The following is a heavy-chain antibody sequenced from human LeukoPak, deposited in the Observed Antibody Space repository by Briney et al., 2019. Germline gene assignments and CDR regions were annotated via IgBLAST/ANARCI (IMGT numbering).Heavy chain of an antibody. CDR1: GDSISSGSCC. V-gene: IGHV4-61*02. D-gene: IGHD3-22*01. CDR3: AREGRYYDSSGYYLPHYYYYYMDV. Sequence: PSETLSLSCTVSGDSISSGSCCWSWLRQPAGQGLEWHVRIYTSGSTNYNPSLKSRVTISVDTSKNQFSLKLRSVTAADTAEYYCAREGRYYDSSGYYLPHYYYYYMDVWGKGNTVTISS. J-gene: IGHJ6*03. CDR2: IYTSGST.